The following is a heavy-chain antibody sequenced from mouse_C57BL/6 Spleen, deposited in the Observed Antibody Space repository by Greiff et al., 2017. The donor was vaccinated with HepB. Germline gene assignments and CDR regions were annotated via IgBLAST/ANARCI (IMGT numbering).Heavy chain of an antibody. Sequence: VKLQESGPGLVQPSQSLSITCTVSGFSLTSYGVHWVRQSPGKGLEWLGVIWSGGSTDYNAAFISRLSISKDNSKSQVFFKMNSLQADDTAIYYCARNAPSYYCSSYSAMDYWGQGTSVTVSS. D-gene: IGHD1-1*01. V-gene: IGHV2-2*01. CDR3: ARNAPSYYCSSYSAMDY. J-gene: IGHJ4*01. CDR1: GFSLTSYG. CDR2: IWSGGST.